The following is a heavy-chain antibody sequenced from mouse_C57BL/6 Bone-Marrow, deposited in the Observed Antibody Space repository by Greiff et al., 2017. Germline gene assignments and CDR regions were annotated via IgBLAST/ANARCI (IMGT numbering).Heavy chain of an antibody. CDR1: GYTFTSYW. J-gene: IGHJ2*01. CDR2: IDPSDSYT. D-gene: IGHD1-1*01. V-gene: IGHV1-50*01. CDR3: ARTGPTVVATDY. Sequence: VKLQQPGAELVKPGASVKLSCKASGYTFTSYWMQWVKQRPGQGLEWIGEIDPSDSYTNYNQKFKGKATLTVDTSSSTAYMQLSSLTSEDSAVYYCARTGPTVVATDYWGQGTTLTVAS.